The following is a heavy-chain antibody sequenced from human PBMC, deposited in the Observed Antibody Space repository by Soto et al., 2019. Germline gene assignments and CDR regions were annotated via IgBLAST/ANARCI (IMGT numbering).Heavy chain of an antibody. Sequence: SETLSLTCTVSGGSISSGGYYWSWIRQHPGKGLEWIGYIYYSGSTYYNPSLKSRVTISVDTSKNQFSLKLSSVTAADTAVYYCARERASIVVPAAIGDAFDIWGQGTMVT. V-gene: IGHV4-31*03. CDR1: GGSISSGGYY. CDR2: IYYSGST. CDR3: ARERASIVVPAAIGDAFDI. D-gene: IGHD2-2*02. J-gene: IGHJ3*02.